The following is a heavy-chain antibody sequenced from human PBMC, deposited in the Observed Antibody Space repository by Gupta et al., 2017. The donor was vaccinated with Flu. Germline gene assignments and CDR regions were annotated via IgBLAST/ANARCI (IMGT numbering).Heavy chain of an antibody. D-gene: IGHD4-17*01. CDR2: TYYRSKWYN. CDR3: ARGVYGDYANFDY. V-gene: IGHV6-1*01. Sequence: QVQLQQSGPGLVKPSQTLPLTCAISGDSVSSKSAAWNWIRQSPSRGLEWLGRTYYRSKWYNDYAESMKGRITINPDTSKNQFSLQLNSVTPEDTAVYYCARGVYGDYANFDYWGQGTLVTVSS. J-gene: IGHJ4*02. CDR1: GDSVSSKSAA.